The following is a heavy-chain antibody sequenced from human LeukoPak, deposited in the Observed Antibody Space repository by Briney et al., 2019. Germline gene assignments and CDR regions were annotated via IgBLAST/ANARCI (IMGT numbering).Heavy chain of an antibody. V-gene: IGHV3-74*01. J-gene: IGHJ6*03. D-gene: IGHD3-22*01. CDR1: GFTFSSYW. Sequence: PGGSLRLSCAASGFTFSSYWMHWVRQAPGKGLVWVSRINSDGSSTSYADSVKGRFTISRDNAKNTLYLQMNSLRAEDTAVHYCAREGAYYDSSGYYYYYYYMDVWGKGTTVTVSS. CDR3: AREGAYYDSSGYYYYYYYMDV. CDR2: INSDGSST.